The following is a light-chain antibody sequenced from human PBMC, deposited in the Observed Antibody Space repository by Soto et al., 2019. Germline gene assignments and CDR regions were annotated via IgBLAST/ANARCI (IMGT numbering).Light chain of an antibody. CDR2: DAS. J-gene: IGKJ1*01. V-gene: IGKV3-11*01. Sequence: EIVLTQSPATLSLSPGERATLACRASQSVSSYLAWYQQKPCQAARLLIYDASTSATGIPARFSASGSGTDFTLTIASLEPEEFAVYYCQHRSNWPPTFGQGTKVEIK. CDR3: QHRSNWPPT. CDR1: QSVSSY.